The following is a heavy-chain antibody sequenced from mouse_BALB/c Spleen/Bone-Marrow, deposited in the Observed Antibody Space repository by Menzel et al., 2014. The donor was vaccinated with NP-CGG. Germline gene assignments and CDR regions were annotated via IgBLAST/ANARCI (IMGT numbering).Heavy chain of an antibody. CDR2: IYPGDFNT. CDR1: GYTFTSFY. CDR3: SRKSQRAYDSMNY. Sequence: VQLQQSGPELVKPGASVRISCKASGYTFTSFYIYWVRQRPGQGLEWIGWIYPGDFNTKYNEKFKGKATLTADKSSSTASMQLSSLTSEDFAVYFCSRKSQRAYDSMNYWGQGTPVTVSS. D-gene: IGHD2-4*01. V-gene: IGHV1S56*01. J-gene: IGHJ4*01.